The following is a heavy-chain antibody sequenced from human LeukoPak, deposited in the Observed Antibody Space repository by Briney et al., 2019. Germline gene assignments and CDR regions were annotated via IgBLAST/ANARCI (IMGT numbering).Heavy chain of an antibody. D-gene: IGHD3-9*01. CDR3: ARDRVLRYFDWTQIDY. CDR1: GYTFTSYG. J-gene: IGHJ4*02. Sequence: ASVKVSCKASGYTFTSYGNSWVRQAPGQGLEWMGWISAYNGNTNYAQKLQGRVTMTRDTSISTAYMELSRLRSDDTAVYYCARDRVLRYFDWTQIDYWGQGTLVTVSS. CDR2: ISAYNGNT. V-gene: IGHV1-18*01.